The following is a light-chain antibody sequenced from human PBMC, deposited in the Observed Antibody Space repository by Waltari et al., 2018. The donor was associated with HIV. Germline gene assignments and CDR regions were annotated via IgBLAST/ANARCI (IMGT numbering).Light chain of an antibody. V-gene: IGKV1-9*01. Sequence: IQVTQSPSFLSASVGNRVTIPCRASQGISSYLAWYQQKPGKAPKLLIYAASTLQSGVPSRFSGSGSGTEFTLTISSLQPEDFATYYCQQLNSYPLFGPGTKVDIK. CDR3: QQLNSYPL. CDR1: QGISSY. CDR2: AAS. J-gene: IGKJ3*01.